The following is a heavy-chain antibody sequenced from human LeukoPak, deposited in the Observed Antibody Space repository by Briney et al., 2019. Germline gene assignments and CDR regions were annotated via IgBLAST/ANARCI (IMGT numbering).Heavy chain of an antibody. CDR2: IFHSGYT. J-gene: IGHJ4*02. V-gene: IGHV4-59*01. D-gene: IGHD2-2*01. CDR1: GGSISNY. Sequence: PSETLSLTCTVSGGSISNYWTWIRQPPGKGLEWIGYIFHSGYTNYNPSLKSRVSISLDTSKSQFSLRLSSVTAADTAVYYCAREVAAAAMDFWGQGTLVTVSS. CDR3: AREVAAAAMDF.